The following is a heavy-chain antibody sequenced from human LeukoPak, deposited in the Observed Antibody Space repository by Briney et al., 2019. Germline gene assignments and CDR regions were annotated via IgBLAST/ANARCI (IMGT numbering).Heavy chain of an antibody. D-gene: IGHD4-17*01. CDR1: GFPFSSYS. CDR2: IGSSTTTI. V-gene: IGHV3-48*02. J-gene: IGHJ4*02. CDR3: AREPAYGDHDY. Sequence: GGSLTLSCAASGFPFSSYSMHWLRQPTGKGLEWVSYIGSSTTTIYSADDVKDRFTSSRDNAKNSLYLQMNSLRDEDTAVYYCAREPAYGDHDYWGQGTLVTASS.